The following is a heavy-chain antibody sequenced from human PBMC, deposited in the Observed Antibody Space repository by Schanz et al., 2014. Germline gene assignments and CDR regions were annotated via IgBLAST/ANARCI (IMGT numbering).Heavy chain of an antibody. J-gene: IGHJ5*02. Sequence: QVQLQESGPGLVKPSGTLSLTCAVSGGSISSSNWWSWVRQPPGKGLEWIGKIYHSGSTNYKPSPRIEAPIPADKSKNRFSLKRRSVTAADTAVYYCARRSVSPSGNSYGYVVAWFDPWGQGTLVTVSS. CDR2: IYHSGST. D-gene: IGHD5-18*01. CDR3: ARRSVSPSGNSYGYVVAWFDP. V-gene: IGHV4-4*02. CDR1: GGSISSSNW.